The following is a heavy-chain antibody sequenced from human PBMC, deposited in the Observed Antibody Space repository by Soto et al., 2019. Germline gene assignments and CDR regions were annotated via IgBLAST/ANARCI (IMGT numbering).Heavy chain of an antibody. J-gene: IGHJ6*02. CDR1: GYTFTSYY. D-gene: IGHD3-3*01. CDR3: ARQGRRDFWSGYIRGPYYYYGMDV. V-gene: IGHV1-46*01. CDR2: INPSGGST. Sequence: ASVKVSCKASGYTFTSYYMHWVRQAPGQGLEWMGIINPSGGSTSYAQKFQGRVTMTRDTSTSTVYMELSSLRSEDTAVYYCARQGRRDFWSGYIRGPYYYYGMDVWGQGTTVTVS.